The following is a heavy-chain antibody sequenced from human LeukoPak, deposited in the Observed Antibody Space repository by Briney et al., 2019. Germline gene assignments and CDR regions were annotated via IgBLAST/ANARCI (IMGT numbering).Heavy chain of an antibody. CDR3: ARRGGRETIDY. V-gene: IGHV5-51*01. CDR1: GYSFTSYW. D-gene: IGHD3-16*01. CDR2: IYPGDSDT. J-gene: IGHJ4*02. Sequence: GESLQISCTGSGYSFTSYWIGWVRHVPGKGLDWMGNIYPGDSDTRYSPSFQGQVTISAGKSISTAYLQWSSLTASDTAMYYCARRGGRETIDYWGQGTLVTVSS.